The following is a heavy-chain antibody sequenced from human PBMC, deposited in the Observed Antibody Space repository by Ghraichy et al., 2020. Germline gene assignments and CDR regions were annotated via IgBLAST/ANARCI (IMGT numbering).Heavy chain of an antibody. CDR3: AREVVVVAATLHYGMDV. CDR2: INHSGST. V-gene: IGHV4-34*01. J-gene: IGHJ6*02. CDR1: GGSFSGYY. D-gene: IGHD2-15*01. Sequence: SETLSLTCAVYGGSFSGYYWSWIRQPPGKGREWIGEINHSGSTNYNPSLKSRVTISVDTSKNQFSLKLSSVTAADTAVYYCAREVVVVAATLHYGMDVWGQGTTVTVSS.